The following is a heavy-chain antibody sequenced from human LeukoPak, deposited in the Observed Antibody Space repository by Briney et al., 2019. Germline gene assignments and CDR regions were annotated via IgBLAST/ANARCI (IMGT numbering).Heavy chain of an antibody. V-gene: IGHV3-64*01. Sequence: GRSLRLSCAASGFTFSNYAMHWVRQAPGKGLEYVSAISTNGGSTYYANSVKGRFTISRDNSKNTLYLQMGSLRTEDMAVYYCARTPEYCSGGSCYSEGFFDYWGQGTLVTVSS. J-gene: IGHJ4*02. CDR2: ISTNGGST. CDR3: ARTPEYCSGGSCYSEGFFDY. D-gene: IGHD2-15*01. CDR1: GFTFSNYA.